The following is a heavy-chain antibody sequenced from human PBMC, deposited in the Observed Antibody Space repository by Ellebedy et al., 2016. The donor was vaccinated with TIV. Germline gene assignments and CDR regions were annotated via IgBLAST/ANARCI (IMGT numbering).Heavy chain of an antibody. Sequence: ASVKVSXKASRYTFTSYDIHWVRQAPGQGLEWMGWVNPNSGYTGYAQMFQGRVTMTRNTSINTAYMELRSLRSDATAVYYCGTPMVGDFSYYYMDVWGKGTTVTVSS. CDR1: RYTFTSYD. CDR3: GTPMVGDFSYYYMDV. D-gene: IGHD5-18*01. J-gene: IGHJ6*03. CDR2: VNPNSGYT. V-gene: IGHV1-8*01.